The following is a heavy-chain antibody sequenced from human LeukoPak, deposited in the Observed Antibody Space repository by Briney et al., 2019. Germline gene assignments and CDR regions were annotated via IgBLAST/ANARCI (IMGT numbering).Heavy chain of an antibody. CDR1: GGSITNLNFY. V-gene: IGHV4-61*02. Sequence: PSQTLSLTCTVSGGSITNLNFYWTWIRQPAGKRLEWIGRIYTSGGTNYNPSLKSRVTMSVDKSKNQISLKLASLTPTDTALYYCAGRGSSSGTFDIWGPGTFVTVSS. J-gene: IGHJ3*02. CDR2: IYTSGGT. CDR3: AGRGSSSGTFDI. D-gene: IGHD2-2*01.